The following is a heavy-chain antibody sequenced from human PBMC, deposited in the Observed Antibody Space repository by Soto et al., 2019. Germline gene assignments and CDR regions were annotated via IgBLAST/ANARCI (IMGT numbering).Heavy chain of an antibody. Sequence: SETLSLTCAVFGGSVNSGNYYWSWIRQPPGKGLEWIGEMSHSGGTHFNPSLKSRVTISVDTSKNQFSLQMSSVTVADTAVYNCATSYGNAWYTYWGQGTQVTVSS. CDR1: GGSVNSGNYY. CDR3: ATSYGNAWYTY. CDR2: MSHSGGT. D-gene: IGHD6-13*01. J-gene: IGHJ4*02. V-gene: IGHV4-61*01.